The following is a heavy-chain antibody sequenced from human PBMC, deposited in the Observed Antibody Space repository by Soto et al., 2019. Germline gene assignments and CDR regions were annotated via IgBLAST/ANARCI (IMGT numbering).Heavy chain of an antibody. J-gene: IGHJ6*02. CDR1: GFTFSNYE. CDR2: IGTRGRTI. CDR3: ARDPAIYSGKFDYGLDV. Sequence: VQLVESGGGLVQAGGSLRLFCAASGFTFSNYEMNWVRQIPGKGLEWVSYIGTRGRTIYYADSVKGRFTISRDNAKNSLYLQMNSLRAEDTAVYYCARDPAIYSGKFDYGLDVWGRGTTVTVSS. V-gene: IGHV3-48*03. D-gene: IGHD4-4*01.